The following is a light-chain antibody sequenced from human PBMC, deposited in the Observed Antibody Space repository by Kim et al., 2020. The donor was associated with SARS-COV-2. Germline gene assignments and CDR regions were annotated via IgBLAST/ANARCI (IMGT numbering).Light chain of an antibody. CDR3: QVWDTKTDHWV. J-gene: IGLJ3*02. V-gene: IGLV3-21*04. CDR2: YDS. CDR1: SIGGKT. Sequence: SYELTQPPAVSVAPGKTATISCGGDSIGGKTVHWYQQKPGQAPVLVLYYDSARPSGIPERFSGSNSGNTATLTISRVEAGDEADYYCQVWDTKTDHWVFGGGTKVTV.